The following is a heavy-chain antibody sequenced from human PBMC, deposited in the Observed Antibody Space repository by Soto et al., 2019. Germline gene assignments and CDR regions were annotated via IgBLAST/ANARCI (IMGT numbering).Heavy chain of an antibody. CDR1: GFTFSRYA. V-gene: IGHV3-30-3*01. Sequence: QVQLVESGGGVVQPGRSLRLSCAASGFTFSRYAMNWVRQAPGKGLEWVAVISYDGSNESYADSVKGRFTMSRDNSQNTLYVQMNSLRAEDTGVYYCASTVSTYQTSVYYGMDVW. J-gene: IGHJ6*01. CDR3: ASTVSTYQTSVYYGMDV. CDR2: ISYDGSNE.